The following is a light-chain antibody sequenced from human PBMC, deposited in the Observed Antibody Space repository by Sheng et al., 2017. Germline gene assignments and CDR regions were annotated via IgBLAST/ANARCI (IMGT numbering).Light chain of an antibody. Sequence: DIVLTQSPGTLSLSPGERATLSCRASQSFSSSYLAWYQQKPGQAPRLLIYGASSRATGIPDRFSGSGSGTDFTLTISRLEPEDFAVYYCQQYGSSPFSFGQGTKL. V-gene: IGKV3-20*01. CDR3: QQYGSSPFS. CDR1: QSFSSSY. J-gene: IGKJ2*03. CDR2: GAS.